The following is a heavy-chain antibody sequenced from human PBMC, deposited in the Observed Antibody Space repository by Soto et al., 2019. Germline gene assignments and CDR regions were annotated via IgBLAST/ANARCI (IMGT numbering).Heavy chain of an antibody. J-gene: IGHJ4*02. CDR3: ARGSGESWFEFDS. CDR2: VNPNTGHT. D-gene: IGHD3-22*01. CDR1: GYRLPGYY. Sequence: ASVKVSCKSSGYRLPGYYSHELGQAPEQVLEGMRWVNPNTGHTHCAQNSQARVTMTRDTSISTATMEQNRLSSDDTAVYYCARGSGESWFEFDSWGQGTRVTVSP. V-gene: IGHV1-2*02.